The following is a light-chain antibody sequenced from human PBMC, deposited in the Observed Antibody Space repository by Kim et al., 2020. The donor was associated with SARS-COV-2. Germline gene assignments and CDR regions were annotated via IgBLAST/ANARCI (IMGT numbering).Light chain of an antibody. CDR3: QQTNNFPYT. V-gene: IGKV1-12*01. J-gene: IGKJ2*01. Sequence: DILMTQSPSSVSASVGDRVTITCRASQGISKWLAWYQQKPGKAPKLLIYVASTLQSGVPSRFSGSGSGTDFTLTISSLQPEDFAVYYCQQTNNFPYTFGRGTKLEI. CDR1: QGISKW. CDR2: VAS.